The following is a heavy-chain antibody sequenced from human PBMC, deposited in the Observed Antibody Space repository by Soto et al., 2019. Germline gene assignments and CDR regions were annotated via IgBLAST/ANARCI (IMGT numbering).Heavy chain of an antibody. Sequence: SETLSLTCTVSGGSISSYYLSWIRQPPGKGLEWIGYIYYSGSTNYNPSLKSRVTISVDTSKNQFSLKLSSVTTADTAVYYCARLGSSSWYSWFDPWGQGTLVTV. J-gene: IGHJ5*02. CDR1: GGSISSYY. CDR3: ARLGSSSWYSWFDP. CDR2: IYYSGST. D-gene: IGHD6-13*01. V-gene: IGHV4-59*01.